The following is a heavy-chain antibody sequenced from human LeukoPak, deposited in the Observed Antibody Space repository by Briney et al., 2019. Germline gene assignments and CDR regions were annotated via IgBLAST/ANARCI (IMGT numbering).Heavy chain of an antibody. CDR1: GFTFSSYG. CDR3: ARGAVTAMGHYYYYGMDV. J-gene: IGHJ6*02. CDR2: IWYDGSNK. D-gene: IGHD5-18*01. V-gene: IGHV3-33*08. Sequence: GGSLRLSCAASGFTFSSYGMHWVRQAPGKGLEWVAVIWYDGSNKYYADSVKGRFTISRDNSKNTLYLQMNSPRAEDTAVYYCARGAVTAMGHYYYYGMDVWGQGTTVTVSS.